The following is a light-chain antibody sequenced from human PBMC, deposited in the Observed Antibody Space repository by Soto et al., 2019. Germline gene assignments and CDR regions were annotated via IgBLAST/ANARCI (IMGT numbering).Light chain of an antibody. Sequence: EIVLTQSPGTLSLSPGERATLSCRASQSVSSSYLAWYQQKPGQAPRLLIYGASSRDTGIPDRFSGSGSGTDFTLTISRLEPEDFAVYYWQQYGSSPLTFGGGTKVEIK. J-gene: IGKJ4*01. V-gene: IGKV3-20*01. CDR3: QQYGSSPLT. CDR1: QSVSSSY. CDR2: GAS.